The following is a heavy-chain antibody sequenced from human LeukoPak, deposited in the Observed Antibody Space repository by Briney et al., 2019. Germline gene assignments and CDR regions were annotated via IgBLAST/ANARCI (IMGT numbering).Heavy chain of an antibody. CDR1: SVSISTYY. Sequence: PSETLSLTCTVSSVSISTYYWTWIRQPPGKGLEWIGYISDSGSTNYNASLKSRVTISVDTSKNQFSLKLSSVTAADTAVYYCARLGDGDNLRYFDYWGQGTLVTVSS. J-gene: IGHJ4*02. D-gene: IGHD5-24*01. CDR2: ISDSGST. CDR3: ARLGDGDNLRYFDY. V-gene: IGHV4-59*08.